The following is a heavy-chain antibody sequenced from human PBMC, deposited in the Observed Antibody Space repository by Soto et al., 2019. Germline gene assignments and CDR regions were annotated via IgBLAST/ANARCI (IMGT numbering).Heavy chain of an antibody. Sequence: QVQLVQSGAEVKKPGASVKVSCKASGYTFTSYAMHWVRQAPGQRLEWMGWINAGNGNTKYSQKFQGRVTITRDTSASTAYMELSSLRSEDTAVYYCASGRFLEWLLSHPFDYWGQGTLVTVSS. CDR1: GYTFTSYA. CDR2: INAGNGNT. J-gene: IGHJ4*02. CDR3: ASGRFLEWLLSHPFDY. V-gene: IGHV1-3*01. D-gene: IGHD3-3*01.